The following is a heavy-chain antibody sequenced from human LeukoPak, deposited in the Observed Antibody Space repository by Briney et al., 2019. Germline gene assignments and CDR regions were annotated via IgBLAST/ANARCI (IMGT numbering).Heavy chain of an antibody. CDR3: ARVEELLGDFDY. Sequence: LGGSLRLSCEGSGFTFSSYAMSWVRQAPGKGLGWVSAISGSGGSTYYADSVKGRFTISRDNSKNTLYLQMNSLRAEDTAVYYCARVEELLGDFDYWGQGTLVTVSS. J-gene: IGHJ4*02. CDR2: ISGSGGST. D-gene: IGHD1-26*01. V-gene: IGHV3-23*01. CDR1: GFTFSSYA.